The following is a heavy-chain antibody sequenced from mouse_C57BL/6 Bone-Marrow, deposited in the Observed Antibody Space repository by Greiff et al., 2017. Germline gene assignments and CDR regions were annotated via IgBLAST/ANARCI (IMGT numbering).Heavy chain of an antibody. D-gene: IGHD2-2*01. V-gene: IGHV5-9-1*02. CDR2: ISSGGDYI. Sequence: EVQLVESGEGLVKPGGSLKLSCAASGFTFSSYAMSWVRQTPEKRLEWVAYISSGGDYIYYADTVKGRFTISRDNARNTLYLQMSSLKSEDTAMYYCTRDQTMVTTDWYFDVWGTGTTVTVSS. CDR3: TRDQTMVTTDWYFDV. J-gene: IGHJ1*03. CDR1: GFTFSSYA.